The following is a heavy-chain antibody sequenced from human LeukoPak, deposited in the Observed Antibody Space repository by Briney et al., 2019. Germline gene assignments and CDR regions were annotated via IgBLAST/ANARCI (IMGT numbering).Heavy chain of an antibody. D-gene: IGHD3-10*01. CDR2: ISTHSTYT. CDR1: GFIFSDYS. V-gene: IGHV3-11*03. Sequence: KPGGSLRLSCAASGFIFSDYSMSWIRQAPGKGLEWVSYISTHSTYTHYADSVRGRFTIPRDNAKNSLYLQMNSLRAEDTAVYYCATYYYASGSSDWGQGTLVTVSS. CDR3: ATYYYASGSSD. J-gene: IGHJ4*02.